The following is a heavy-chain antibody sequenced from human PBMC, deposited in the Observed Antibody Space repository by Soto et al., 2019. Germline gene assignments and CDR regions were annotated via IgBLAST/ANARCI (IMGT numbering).Heavy chain of an antibody. CDR1: GFTFSNYG. D-gene: IGHD1-1*01. CDR3: VKWNGYGDY. V-gene: IGHV3-23*01. J-gene: IGHJ4*02. CDR2: FSGGSDRT. Sequence: VQLLESGGGLVQPGGSLRLSCVVSGFTFSNYGVTWVRQAPGKGLEWVSGFSGGSDRTHYRDSVKGRFTISRDDSKSTVYLQMNSLGVDDTAVYYCVKWNGYGDYWGQGTLVTVSS.